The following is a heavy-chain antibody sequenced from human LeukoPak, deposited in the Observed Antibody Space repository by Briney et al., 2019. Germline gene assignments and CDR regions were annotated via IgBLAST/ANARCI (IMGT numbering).Heavy chain of an antibody. J-gene: IGHJ4*02. D-gene: IGHD5-18*01. V-gene: IGHV1-69*01. Sequence: XAXGQGLEXXGGIIPIFGTANYAQKFQGRVTITADESTSTAYMELSSLRSEDTAVYYCARADTAMEFHYFDYWGQGTLVTVSS. CDR2: IIPIFGTA. CDR3: ARADTAMEFHYFDY.